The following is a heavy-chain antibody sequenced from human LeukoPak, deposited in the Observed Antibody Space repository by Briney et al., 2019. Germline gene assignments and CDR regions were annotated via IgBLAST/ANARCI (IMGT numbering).Heavy chain of an antibody. J-gene: IGHJ4*02. CDR2: IYYSGST. D-gene: IGHD5-18*01. CDR1: GGFISSSSYY. Sequence: SETLSLTCTVSGGFISSSSYYWGWIRQPPGKGLEWIGSIYYSGSTYYNPSLKSRVTISVDTSKNQFSLKLSSVTAADTAVYYCARGDVDTGFDYWGQGTLVTVSS. CDR3: ARGDVDTGFDY. V-gene: IGHV4-39*07.